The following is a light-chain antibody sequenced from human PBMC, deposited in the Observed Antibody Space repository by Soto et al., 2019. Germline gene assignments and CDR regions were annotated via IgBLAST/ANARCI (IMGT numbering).Light chain of an antibody. J-gene: IGKJ5*01. CDR1: ESVMKY. CDR3: KQYGSSPPIT. Sequence: EIVLTQSPGTLSLSPGERATISCRASESVMKYLAWYQQKPGQAPRLLIHGASSRATGISDRFSGSGSGTDFTLTINRLEPEDFAVYYCKQYGSSPPITFGLGTRLEIK. V-gene: IGKV3-20*01. CDR2: GAS.